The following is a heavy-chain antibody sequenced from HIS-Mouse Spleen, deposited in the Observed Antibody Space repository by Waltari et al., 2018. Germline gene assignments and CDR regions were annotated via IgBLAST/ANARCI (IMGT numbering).Heavy chain of an antibody. Sequence: EVQLVESGVGLVQPGGSLRLSCAASGFTCSSYWMIWVRQAPGKGLEWVANIKQDGSEKYYVDSVKGRFTISRDNAKNSLYLQMNSLSAEDTAVYYCARDRSITIFGVVTYWGQGTLVTVSS. CDR1: GFTCSSYW. CDR2: IKQDGSEK. D-gene: IGHD3-3*01. CDR3: ARDRSITIFGVVTY. V-gene: IGHV3-7*01. J-gene: IGHJ4*02.